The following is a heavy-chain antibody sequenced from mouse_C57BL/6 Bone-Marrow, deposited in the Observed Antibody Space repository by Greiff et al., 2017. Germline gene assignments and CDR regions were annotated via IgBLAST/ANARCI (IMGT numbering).Heavy chain of an antibody. V-gene: IGHV1-81*01. CDR1: GYTFTSYG. CDR2: IYPRSGNT. Sequence: VQLQQSGAELARPGASVKLSCKASGYTFTSYGISWVKQRTGQGLEWIGEIYPRSGNTYYNEKFKGKATLTGDKSSSTAYMELRSLTSEDSAVYFCARGGSAYWGQGTLVTVSA. J-gene: IGHJ3*01. CDR3: ARGGSAY.